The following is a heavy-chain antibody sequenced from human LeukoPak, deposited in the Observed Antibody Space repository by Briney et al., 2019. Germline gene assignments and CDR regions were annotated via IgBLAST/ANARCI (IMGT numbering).Heavy chain of an antibody. J-gene: IGHJ4*02. CDR3: TRDLSSVVRASPMGY. D-gene: IGHD3-10*01. Sequence: GTSLRLSCAASGFTFTSYGMHWVRQAPGKGLEWVALITYDGYYKYYSDSVKGRFTISSDTSKNTLYLQMNSLTDEDTAVYYCTRDLSSVVRASPMGYWGQGTLVTVSS. CDR1: GFTFTSYG. CDR2: ITYDGYYK. V-gene: IGHV3-30*03.